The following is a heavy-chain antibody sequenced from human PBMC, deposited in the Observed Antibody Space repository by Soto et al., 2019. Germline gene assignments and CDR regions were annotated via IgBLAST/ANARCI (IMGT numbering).Heavy chain of an antibody. Sequence: PSETLSLTCTVSGGSINNSYWSWIRQPPGKGLEWIGYIYYSGNTNYNPSLKSRVTISVDTSKNQFSLKLSSVTAADTAVYYCARHAPYGSGRNWFDPWGQGTLVTVSS. CDR2: IYYSGNT. V-gene: IGHV4-59*08. D-gene: IGHD3-10*01. CDR3: ARHAPYGSGRNWFDP. J-gene: IGHJ5*02. CDR1: GGSINNSY.